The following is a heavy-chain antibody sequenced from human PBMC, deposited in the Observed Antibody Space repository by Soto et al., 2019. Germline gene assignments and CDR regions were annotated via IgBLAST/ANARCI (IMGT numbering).Heavy chain of an antibody. Sequence: GWSLRNTCAASRFTFRTYTMNWVRKAPGKGLEWVSGIRGFSPYTFYAESVKGRFTISRDNSKNTLYLQMNSLRAEDTAVYYCARALLRPSYGMDVGCQGTTFTVSS. CDR3: ARALLRPSYGMDV. D-gene: IGHD3-3*01. V-gene: IGHV3-21*01. CDR2: IRGFSPYT. J-gene: IGHJ6*02. CDR1: RFTFRTYT.